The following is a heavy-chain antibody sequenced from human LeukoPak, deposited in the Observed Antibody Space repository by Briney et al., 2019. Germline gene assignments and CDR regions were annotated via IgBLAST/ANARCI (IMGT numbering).Heavy chain of an antibody. CDR3: ARPECIVEVCYNH. Sequence: SETLSLTCSVSGDSVTRSFWNWIRQPPGKGLEWIGYVSSDGTTNYTSSLRSRVIMSVDTTKNDISLILTSVTAADTAIYYCARPECIVEVCYNHWGRGSLVTVSS. D-gene: IGHD5-24*01. J-gene: IGHJ4*02. V-gene: IGHV4-59*08. CDR2: VSSDGTT. CDR1: GDSVTRSF.